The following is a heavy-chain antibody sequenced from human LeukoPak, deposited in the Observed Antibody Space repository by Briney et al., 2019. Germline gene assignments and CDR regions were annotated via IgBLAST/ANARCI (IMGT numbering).Heavy chain of an antibody. J-gene: IGHJ5*02. CDR3: ARGGVVPAAIMYNWFDP. V-gene: IGHV1-2*02. CDR2: INPNSGGT. D-gene: IGHD2-2*01. Sequence: ASVKVSCRASGYTFTGNNMHWVRQAPGQGLGWMGWINPNSGGTNYAQKFQGRATMTRDTSISTAYMELSRLRSDDTAVYYCARGGVVPAAIMYNWFDPWGQGTLVTVSS. CDR1: GYTFTGNN.